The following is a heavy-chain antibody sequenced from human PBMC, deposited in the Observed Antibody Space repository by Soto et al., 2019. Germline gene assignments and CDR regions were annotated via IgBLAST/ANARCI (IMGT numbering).Heavy chain of an antibody. CDR1: GFTFRSYG. J-gene: IGHJ6*02. CDR3: AKDLESTGHPSPKRVYYYYGMDV. Sequence: GGSLRLSCAASGFTFRSYGMHGVRQAPGKGLEWVAVISYDGSNKYYADSVKGRFTISRDNSKNTLYLQMNSLRAEDTAVYYCAKDLESTGHPSPKRVYYYYGMDVWGQGTTVTVSS. V-gene: IGHV3-30*18. CDR2: ISYDGSNK. D-gene: IGHD1-1*01.